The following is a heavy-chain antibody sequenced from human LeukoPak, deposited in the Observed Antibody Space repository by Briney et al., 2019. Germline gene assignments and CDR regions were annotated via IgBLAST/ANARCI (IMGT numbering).Heavy chain of an antibody. CDR1: GFTFDDYA. J-gene: IGHJ6*03. Sequence: GRSLRLSCAAAGFTFDDYAMHWVRQAAGKGREWVTGISWNSGSIGYADSVKGRFTISRDNAKNSLYLQMNSLRAEDTALYYCAKGGSGYYYYYYYMDVWGKGTTVTVSS. V-gene: IGHV3-9*01. CDR2: ISWNSGSI. CDR3: AKGGSGYYYYYYYMDV. D-gene: IGHD3-22*01.